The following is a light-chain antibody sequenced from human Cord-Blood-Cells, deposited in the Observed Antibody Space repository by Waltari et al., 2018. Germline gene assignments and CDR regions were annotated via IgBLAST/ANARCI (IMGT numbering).Light chain of an antibody. J-gene: IGLJ1*01. CDR2: RNN. V-gene: IGLV1-47*01. Sequence: QSVLTQPPSASGTPGQRVTISCSGRSPNIGSNYVYWYQQLPGTAPKLLIYRNNQRPSGVPDRLSGSKSGTSASLAISGLRSEDEADYYCAAWDDSLSGRGVFGTGTKVTVL. CDR1: SPNIGSNY. CDR3: AAWDDSLSGRGV.